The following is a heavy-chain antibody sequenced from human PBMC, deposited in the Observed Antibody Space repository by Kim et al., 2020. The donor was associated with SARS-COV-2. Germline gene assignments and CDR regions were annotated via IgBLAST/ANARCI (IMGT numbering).Heavy chain of an antibody. CDR1: GFTFSSYA. D-gene: IGHD3-10*01. V-gene: IGHV3-23*01. CDR3: AKTRSGGLTRLSQSTKNWYFDL. Sequence: GGSLRLSCAASGFTFSSYAMSWVRQAPGKGLEWVSAISGSGGSTYYADSVKGRFTISRDNSKNTLYLQMNSLRAEDTAVYYCAKTRSGGLTRLSQSTKNWYFDLWGRGTLVTVSS. J-gene: IGHJ2*01. CDR2: ISGSGGST.